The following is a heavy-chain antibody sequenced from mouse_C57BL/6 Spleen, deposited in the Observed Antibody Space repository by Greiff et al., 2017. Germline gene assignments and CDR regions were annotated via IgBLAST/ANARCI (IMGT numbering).Heavy chain of an antibody. Sequence: VQRVESGAELVRPGASVTLSCKASGYTFTDYEMHWVKQTPVHGLEWIGAIDPETGGTAYNQKFKGKAILTADKSSSTAYMELRSLTSEDSAVYYCTRENWDENYWGQGTTLTVSS. CDR1: GYTFTDYE. D-gene: IGHD4-1*01. CDR3: TRENWDENY. J-gene: IGHJ2*01. V-gene: IGHV1-15*01. CDR2: IDPETGGT.